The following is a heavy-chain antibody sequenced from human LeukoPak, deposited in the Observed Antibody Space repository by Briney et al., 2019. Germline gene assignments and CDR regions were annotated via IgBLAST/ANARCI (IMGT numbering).Heavy chain of an antibody. CDR2: ISSSSSNI. CDR3: ARGGYSYGYDSFDI. Sequence: GGSLRLSCAASGFTFSSYSMNWVRQAPGKGLEWVSAISSSSSNIYYADSVKGRFTISRDNAKNTLYLQMNRLRAEDTAVYYCARGGYSYGYDSFDIWGQGTMVTVSS. D-gene: IGHD5-18*01. J-gene: IGHJ3*02. CDR1: GFTFSSYS. V-gene: IGHV3-21*04.